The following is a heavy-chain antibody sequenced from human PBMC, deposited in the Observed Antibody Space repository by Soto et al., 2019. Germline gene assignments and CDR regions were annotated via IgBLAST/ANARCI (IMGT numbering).Heavy chain of an antibody. V-gene: IGHV1-18*04. D-gene: IGHD3-10*01. CDR1: GYTFTTYG. Sequence: GASVKVSCKTSGYTFTTYGVSWVRQAPGQGLEWMGWISAYNGNTNYAQKLQGRVTMTTDTSTSTAYMGLRGLRSDDTAVYYCARDRYYYGSGSYYISWFDPWGQGTLVTVSS. CDR2: ISAYNGNT. CDR3: ARDRYYYGSGSYYISWFDP. J-gene: IGHJ5*02.